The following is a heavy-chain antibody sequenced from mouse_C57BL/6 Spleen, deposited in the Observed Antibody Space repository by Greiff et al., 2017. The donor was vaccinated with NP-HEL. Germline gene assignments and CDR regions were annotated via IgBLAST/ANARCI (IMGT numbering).Heavy chain of an antibody. J-gene: IGHJ2*01. CDR3: AREGITTLFDY. V-gene: IGHV3-6*01. Sequence: VQLQQSGPGLVKPSQSLSLTCSVTGYSITSGYYWNWIRQPPGNKLEWMGYISYDGSNNYNQSLKNRITITRDTSKNQFFLKLNSVTTEDTATYYCAREGITTLFDYWGQGTTLTVSS. CDR1: GYSITSGYY. D-gene: IGHD2-4*01. CDR2: ISYDGSN.